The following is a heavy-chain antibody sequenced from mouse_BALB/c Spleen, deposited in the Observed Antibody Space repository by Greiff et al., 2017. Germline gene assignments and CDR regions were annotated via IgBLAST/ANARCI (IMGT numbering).Heavy chain of an antibody. D-gene: IGHD1-1*01. Sequence: VKLMESGPGLVAPSQSLSITCTVSGFSLTSYDISWIRQPPGKGLEWLGVIWTGGGTNYNSALMSRLSISKDNSKSQVFLKMNSLQTDDTAMYYCARVGSSYVGAMDYWGQGTSVTVSS. V-gene: IGHV2-9-2*01. CDR3: ARVGSSYVGAMDY. J-gene: IGHJ4*01. CDR2: IWTGGGT. CDR1: GFSLTSYD.